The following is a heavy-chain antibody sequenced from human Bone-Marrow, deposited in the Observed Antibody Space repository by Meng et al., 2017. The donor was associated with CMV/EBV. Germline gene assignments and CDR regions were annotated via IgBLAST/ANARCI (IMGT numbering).Heavy chain of an antibody. CDR2: INPGTGGT. J-gene: IGHJ3*02. V-gene: IGHV1-2*02. CDR1: GYTFTGYY. D-gene: IGHD2-21*01. Sequence: ASVKVSCKASGYTFTGYYMHWVRQAPGQGLEWMGWINPGTGGTNYAQKFQGRVSMTRDTSISTAYMELSRLRSDDTAVYYCATGLLKNVDGLDSWGQGAMVTFSS. CDR3: ATGLLKNVDGLDS.